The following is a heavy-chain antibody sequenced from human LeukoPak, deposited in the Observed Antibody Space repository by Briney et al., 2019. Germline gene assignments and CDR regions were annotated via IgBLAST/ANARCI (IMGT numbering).Heavy chain of an antibody. CDR1: GGTFSSYA. V-gene: IGHV1-69*05. Sequence: SVKVSCKASGGTFSSYAISWVRQAPGQGLEWMGRIIPIFGTANYAQKSQGRVTITTDESTSTAYMELSSLRSEDTAVYYCATLPLQDAFDIWGQGTMVTVSS. CDR2: IIPIFGTA. CDR3: ATLPLQDAFDI. J-gene: IGHJ3*02.